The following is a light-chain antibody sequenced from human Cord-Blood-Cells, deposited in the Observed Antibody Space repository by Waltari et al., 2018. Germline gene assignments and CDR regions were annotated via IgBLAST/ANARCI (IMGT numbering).Light chain of an antibody. CDR2: DVS. V-gene: IGLV2-11*01. Sequence: QSALPQPRPASGSPGPSVTIPRPGPRTHVVGHNYVSRYQQHPGKAPKLMSYDVSTRPSGVPDRFSGSKSGNTASLTISGLQAEDEADYYCCSYAGSYPVVFGGGTKLTVL. CDR3: CSYAGSYPVV. J-gene: IGLJ2*01. CDR1: RTHVVGHNY.